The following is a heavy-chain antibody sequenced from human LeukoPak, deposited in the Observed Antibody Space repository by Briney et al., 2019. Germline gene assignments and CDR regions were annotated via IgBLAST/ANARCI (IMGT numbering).Heavy chain of an antibody. CDR2: IKPDGSEI. CDR1: GFSFSDSW. J-gene: IGHJ4*02. D-gene: IGHD2-15*01. V-gene: IGHV3-7*02. Sequence: GSLRLSCAASGFSFSDSWMDWARQAPGKGLEWVANIKPDGSEIYYVDAVKGRFTISRDNAKNSLYLQMNSLRAEDTAVYYCTRSLDYWGQGTLVTVSS. CDR3: TRSLDY.